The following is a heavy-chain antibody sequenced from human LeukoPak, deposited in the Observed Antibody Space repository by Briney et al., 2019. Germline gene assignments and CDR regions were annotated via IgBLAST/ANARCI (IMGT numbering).Heavy chain of an antibody. J-gene: IGHJ4*02. CDR1: GDTFSSYA. CDR2: IIPILGIA. D-gene: IGHD2-15*01. Sequence: SVKVSCKASGDTFSSYAISWVRQAPGQGLEWMGRIIPILGIANYAQKFQGRVTITADKSTSTAYMELSSLRSEDTAVYYCASLPYCSGGSCYSYDYWGQGTLVTVSS. CDR3: ASLPYCSGGSCYSYDY. V-gene: IGHV1-69*04.